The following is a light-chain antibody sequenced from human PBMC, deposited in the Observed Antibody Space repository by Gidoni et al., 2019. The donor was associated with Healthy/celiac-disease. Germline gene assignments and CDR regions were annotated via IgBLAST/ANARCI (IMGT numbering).Light chain of an antibody. CDR3: QSYDSSLSGVV. CDR2: GNS. CDR1: SSNNCAGYD. J-gene: IGLJ2*01. V-gene: IGLV1-40*01. Sequence: QSVLTQPPSVSGAPGQRVTIDCTGSSSNNCAGYDVQWYQQLPGTAPKLLIYGNSNRPSGVPDRFSGSKSGTSASLAITGLQAEDEADYYCQSYDSSLSGVVFGGGTKLTVL.